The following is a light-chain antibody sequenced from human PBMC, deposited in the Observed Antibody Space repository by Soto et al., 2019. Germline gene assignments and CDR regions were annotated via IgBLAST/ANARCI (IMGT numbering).Light chain of an antibody. J-gene: IGKJ1*01. CDR3: QQYNNWPPTWT. CDR1: QSVSSN. CDR2: GAS. V-gene: IGKV3-15*01. Sequence: EIVLTQSPGILCLSPGERASLSCGAIQSVSSNLAWYQQKPGQAPRLLIYGASTRATGIPARFSGSGSGTEFTLTISSLQSEDFAVYYCQQYNNWPPTWTFGQGTKVDIK.